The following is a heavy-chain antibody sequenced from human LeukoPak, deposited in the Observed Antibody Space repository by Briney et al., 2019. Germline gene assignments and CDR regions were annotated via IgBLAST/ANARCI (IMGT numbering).Heavy chain of an antibody. CDR1: GFTFSSYG. CDR2: ISYDGSNK. V-gene: IGHV3-30*18. CDR3: AKVAAATDTGDY. D-gene: IGHD2-15*01. Sequence: GGSLRLSCAASGFTFSSYGMHWVRQAPGKGLEWVAVISYDGSNKYYADSVKGRFTISRDNSKNTLYPQMNSLRAEDTAVYYCAKVAAATDTGDYWGQGTLVTVSS. J-gene: IGHJ4*02.